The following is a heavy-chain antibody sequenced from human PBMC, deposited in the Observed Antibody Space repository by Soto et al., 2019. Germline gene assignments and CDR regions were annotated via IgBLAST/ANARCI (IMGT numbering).Heavy chain of an antibody. D-gene: IGHD2-2*01. CDR2: IWFDGTDK. CDR3: ERRYCYSTSCQLFDI. Sequence: GGSLRLSCAASGLSFSNFGFHWVRQAPGKGLEWVALIWFDGTDKYYADSVKGRFTISRDNSKDTVYLQMDSLRAEDTAVYYCERRYCYSTSCQLFDIWGQGPLVTVSS. V-gene: IGHV3-33*01. CDR1: GLSFSNFG. J-gene: IGHJ4*02.